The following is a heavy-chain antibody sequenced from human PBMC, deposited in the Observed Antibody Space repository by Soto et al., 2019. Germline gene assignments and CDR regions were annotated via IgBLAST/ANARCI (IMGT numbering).Heavy chain of an antibody. D-gene: IGHD1-26*01. V-gene: IGHV4-59*08. Sequence: SSETLSLTCTVSGGSIIDYYWSWIRQPPGKGLEWIGYIYYSGTTDYSPSLKSRVTISVDTSKNQFSLKLSSVTAADSAIYYCARQSGGYYYYGMDVWGQGTTVTVSS. CDR1: GGSIIDYY. CDR3: ARQSGGYYYYGMDV. CDR2: IYYSGTT. J-gene: IGHJ6*02.